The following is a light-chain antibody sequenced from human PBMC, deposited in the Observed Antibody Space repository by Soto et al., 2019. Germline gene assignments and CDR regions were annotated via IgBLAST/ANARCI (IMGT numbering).Light chain of an antibody. CDR1: QTVRNNY. J-gene: IGKJ3*01. CDR2: DAS. V-gene: IGKV3-20*01. CDR3: QQYGSSRFS. Sequence: VLTQSPVTMSLSPGERATLSCRASQTVRNNYLAWYQQKPGQAPRLLIYDASSRATGIPDRFSGSGSGTDFTLTISRLEPEDFAVYYCQQYGSSRFSFGPGANVDIK.